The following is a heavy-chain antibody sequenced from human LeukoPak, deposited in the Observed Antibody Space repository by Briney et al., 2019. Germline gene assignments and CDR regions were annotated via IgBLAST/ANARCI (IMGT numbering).Heavy chain of an antibody. J-gene: IGHJ4*02. V-gene: IGHV3-21*01. Sequence: GGSLRLSCAASGFTFSSYSMNWVRQAPGKGLEWVSSISSSSSYIYYADSVKGRFTISRDNAKNSLYLQMNSLRAEDTAVYYCARDPEPPYYYDSSGYYSEVWGQGTLVTVSS. CDR2: ISSSSSYI. CDR3: ARDPEPPYYYDSSGYYSEV. CDR1: GFTFSSYS. D-gene: IGHD3-22*01.